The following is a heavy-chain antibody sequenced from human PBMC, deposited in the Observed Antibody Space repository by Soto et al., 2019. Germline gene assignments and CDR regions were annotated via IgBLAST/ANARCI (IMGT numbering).Heavy chain of an antibody. CDR1: GYTFTSYG. CDR2: ISAYNGNT. D-gene: IGHD6-19*01. CDR3: AREGVAGWGGYYYYYMDF. Sequence: ASVKVSCKASGYTFTSYGISWVRQAPGQGLEWMGWISAYNGNTNYAQKPQGRVTMTTDTSTSTAYRKRRSLRSDARAVYYCAREGVAGWGGYYYYYMDFGGKGTTVPVSS. V-gene: IGHV1-18*01. J-gene: IGHJ6*03.